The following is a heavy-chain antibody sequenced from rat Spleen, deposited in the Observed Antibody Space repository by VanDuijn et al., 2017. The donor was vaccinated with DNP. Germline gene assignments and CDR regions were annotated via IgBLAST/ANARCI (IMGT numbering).Heavy chain of an antibody. CDR1: GFSLTTYS. J-gene: IGHJ4*01. Sequence: QVQLKESGPGLVQPSETLSLTCTVSGFSLTTYSVSWVRQSSGEGPEWMGRLWYDGDTAYNSALKSRLHISRDTSTNQVFLELNSLQIDDNATYYCARDGPKGAMIDWGQGISVAVSP. D-gene: IGHD1-12*01. V-gene: IGHV2-34*01. CDR3: ARDGPKGAMID. CDR2: LWYDGDT.